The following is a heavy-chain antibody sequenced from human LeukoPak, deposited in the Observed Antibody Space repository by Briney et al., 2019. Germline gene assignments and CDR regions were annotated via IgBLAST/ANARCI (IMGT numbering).Heavy chain of an antibody. D-gene: IGHD6-13*01. CDR2: ISGSGGST. CDR3: AKVYSSSWYVPIT. Sequence: SGGSLRLSCAASGFTFSSYAMSWVRQAPGKGLEWVSAISGSGGSTYYADSVKGRCTISRDNSKNTLYLQMNSLRAEDTAVYYCAKVYSSSWYVPITWGQGTLVTVSS. J-gene: IGHJ4*02. CDR1: GFTFSSYA. V-gene: IGHV3-23*01.